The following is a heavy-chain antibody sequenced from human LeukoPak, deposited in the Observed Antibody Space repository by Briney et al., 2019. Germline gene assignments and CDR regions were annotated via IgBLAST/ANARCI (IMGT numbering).Heavy chain of an antibody. CDR1: GFTFSSYG. V-gene: IGHV3-33*03. CDR3: SKDRPRSSFDY. Sequence: GGSLRLSCAASGFTFSSYGMHWVRQAPGKGLEWVAVIWYDGSNKYYADSVKGRFTISRDNAKNSLYLQMNSLRDEDTAVYYCSKDRPRSSFDYWGQGILVTVSS. CDR2: IWYDGSNK. D-gene: IGHD6-6*01. J-gene: IGHJ4*02.